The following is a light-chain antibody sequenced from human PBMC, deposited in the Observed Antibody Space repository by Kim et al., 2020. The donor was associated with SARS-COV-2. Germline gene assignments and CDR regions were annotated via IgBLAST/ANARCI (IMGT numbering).Light chain of an antibody. V-gene: IGLV3-1*01. Sequence: SYELTQPPSVSVSPGQTVSITCSGDKLGDKYACWYQQKPGQSSVLVIYQDTKRPSGIPERFSGSNSGNTATLTISGTQAMAEADYYCQVWVSSTVVFGGG. CDR2: QDT. J-gene: IGLJ2*01. CDR1: KLGDKY. CDR3: QVWVSSTVV.